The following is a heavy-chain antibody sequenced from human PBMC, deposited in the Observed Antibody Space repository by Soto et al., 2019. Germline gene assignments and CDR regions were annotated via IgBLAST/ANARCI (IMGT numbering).Heavy chain of an antibody. J-gene: IGHJ4*01. CDR3: ARDLGELGVEDFYGSGYYYRIDY. D-gene: IGHD3-10*01. V-gene: IGHV3-7*05. Sequence: SLRLSCAASGFTFRSYWMSWVRQAPGRGLEWVANINQDGSKKYYVGSLKGRFTISRDNAKNSMYLQMNSLRVEDTAVYYCARDLGELGVEDFYGSGYYYRIDYWGQGTLVTVSS. CDR2: INQDGSKK. CDR1: GFTFRSYW.